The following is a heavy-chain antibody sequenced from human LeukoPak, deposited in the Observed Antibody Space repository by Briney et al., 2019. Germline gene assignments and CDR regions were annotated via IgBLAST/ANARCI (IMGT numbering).Heavy chain of an antibody. Sequence: GGSLRLSCAASGFTFSRHWMDWVRQAPGKGLEWVANIKEDGSMREYLDSVKGRFTISRDNAKNSLYLQMNSLRAEDTAVYYCARSGRGVDSFYFYMDVWGKGTTVTVSS. J-gene: IGHJ6*03. CDR2: IKEDGSMR. CDR1: GFTFSRHW. V-gene: IGHV3-7*01. D-gene: IGHD3-10*01. CDR3: ARSGRGVDSFYFYMDV.